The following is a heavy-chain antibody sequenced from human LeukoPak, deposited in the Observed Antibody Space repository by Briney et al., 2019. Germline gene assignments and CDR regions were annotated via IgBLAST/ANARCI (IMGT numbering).Heavy chain of an antibody. J-gene: IGHJ4*02. CDR3: AQIYTYGSSQFDY. V-gene: IGHV3-48*03. CDR2: ISSSGSTI. D-gene: IGHD5-18*01. Sequence: PGGSLRLSCAASGFTFSNYEMNWVRQAPGKGLEWVSYISSSGSTIYYADSVKGRFTISRVNAKNSLYLQMNSLIAEDTAVYYCAQIYTYGSSQFDYWGQGTLVTVSS. CDR1: GFTFSNYE.